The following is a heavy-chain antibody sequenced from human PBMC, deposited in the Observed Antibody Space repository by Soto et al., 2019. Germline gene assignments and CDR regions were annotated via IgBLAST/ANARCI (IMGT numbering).Heavy chain of an antibody. J-gene: IGHJ6*02. Sequence: PRESLKISCKGSGYSFTSYWIGWVCQMPGKGLEWMGIIYPGDSDTRYSPSFQGQVTISADKSISTAYLQWSSLKASDSAMYYCARGLRFFDWLSPDYGMEVWGQGTTVTVSS. CDR3: ARGLRFFDWLSPDYGMEV. CDR2: IYPGDSDT. CDR1: GYSFTSYW. V-gene: IGHV5-51*01. D-gene: IGHD3-9*01.